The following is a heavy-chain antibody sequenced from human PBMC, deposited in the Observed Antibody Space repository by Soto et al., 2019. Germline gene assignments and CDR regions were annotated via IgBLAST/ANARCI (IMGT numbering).Heavy chain of an antibody. J-gene: IGHJ4*02. CDR3: ALRLVGYCDY. Sequence: QITLKESGPTLVKPTQTLTLTCSFSGFSLSTSGVGVGWIRQPPGKALEWLALLYWDDDKHYSPSLNSRLTIAKVTSKSHVVLTMTNMDPLDTAKCYGALRLVGYCDYWGQGTLVTVSS. D-gene: IGHD1-26*01. CDR1: GFSLSTSGVG. CDR2: LYWDDDK. V-gene: IGHV2-5*02.